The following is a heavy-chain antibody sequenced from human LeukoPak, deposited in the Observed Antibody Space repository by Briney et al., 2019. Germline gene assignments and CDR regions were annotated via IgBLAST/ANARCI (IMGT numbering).Heavy chain of an antibody. V-gene: IGHV4-61*02. CDR2: IYTSGSP. CDR1: GDSISSGDYY. D-gene: IGHD3-22*01. J-gene: IGHJ6*03. Sequence: SETLSLTCTVSGDSISSGDYYWTWIRQPAGKGLEWIGRIYTSGSPKYNPSLKSRVTMSVDTSKNQFSLKLNSVTAADTAVYYCAREDYGSSGYVEHALGYNYYYMDVWGKGTTVTISS. CDR3: AREDYGSSGYVEHALGYNYYYMDV.